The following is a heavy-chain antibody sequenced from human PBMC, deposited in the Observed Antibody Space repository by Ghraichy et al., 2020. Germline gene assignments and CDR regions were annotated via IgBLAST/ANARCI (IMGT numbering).Heavy chain of an antibody. D-gene: IGHD3-10*01. V-gene: IGHV3-23*01. CDR2: IIGSGGST. J-gene: IGHJ4*02. CDR3: AKEQEYYYGSGSYYTRVYYFDY. Sequence: GGSLRLSCAASGFTFSSYAMSWVRQAPGKGLEWVSAIIGSGGSTYYADSVKGRFTISRDNSMNTLYLQMNSLRAEDTAVYYCAKEQEYYYGSGSYYTRVYYFDYWGQGTLVTVSS. CDR1: GFTFSSYA.